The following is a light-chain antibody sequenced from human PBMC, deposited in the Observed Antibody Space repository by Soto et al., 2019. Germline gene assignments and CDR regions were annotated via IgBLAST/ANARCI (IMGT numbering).Light chain of an antibody. CDR2: KAS. CDR1: QSISSW. J-gene: IGKJ1*01. CDR3: QQYHSYST. V-gene: IGKV1-5*03. Sequence: DIQMTQSPSTLSASVGDRVTITCRASQSISSWLAWYQQKPGKAPKLLINKASTLESGVPSRFSGSGSGTEFTLTISSLQPDDFATYYCQQYHSYSTFGQGTKVDNQ.